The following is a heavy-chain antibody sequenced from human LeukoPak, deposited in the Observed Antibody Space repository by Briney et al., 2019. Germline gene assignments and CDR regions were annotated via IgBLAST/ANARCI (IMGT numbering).Heavy chain of an antibody. CDR3: ATSNDAKIAPFDH. V-gene: IGHV4-4*09. CDR2: INTKGET. CDR1: GVSMSAYQ. J-gene: IGHJ4*02. Sequence: SETLSLTCTVSGVSMSAYQWSWVRQSPEKGLEWIGCINTKGETSYNPSLKSRVTTSVDTSKSQFSLRLTSVTAADTAVYYCATSNDAKIAPFDHWGQGAPATVSS. D-gene: IGHD2-21*01.